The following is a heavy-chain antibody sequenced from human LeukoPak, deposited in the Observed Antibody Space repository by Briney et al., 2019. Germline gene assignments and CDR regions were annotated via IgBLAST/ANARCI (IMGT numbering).Heavy chain of an antibody. CDR1: GFTFSSYG. Sequence: PGGSLRLSCAASGFTFSSYGMHWVRQVPGKGLEWVTVISHDAKSTYHVDSVKGRYTISRDNSKNTLYLQMNSLRAEDTAVYYCARVRNSIGDYWGQGTLVTVSS. J-gene: IGHJ4*02. CDR2: ISHDAKST. CDR3: ARVRNSIGDY. D-gene: IGHD1-1*01. V-gene: IGHV3-33*01.